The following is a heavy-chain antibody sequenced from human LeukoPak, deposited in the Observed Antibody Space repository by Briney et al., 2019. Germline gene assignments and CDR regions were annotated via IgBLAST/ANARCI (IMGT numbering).Heavy chain of an antibody. V-gene: IGHV3-7*01. CDR2: IKQDGSEK. D-gene: IGHD3-3*01. Sequence: PGGSLRLFCVGSGFRFSGYWMSWVRQAPGKGLEWVANIKQDGSEKYYVDSVKGRFTISRDNAKNSQYLQMNSLRVEDTAIYYCATDGGPFDHWGQGTLVTVSS. CDR1: GFRFSGYW. J-gene: IGHJ4*02. CDR3: ATDGGPFDH.